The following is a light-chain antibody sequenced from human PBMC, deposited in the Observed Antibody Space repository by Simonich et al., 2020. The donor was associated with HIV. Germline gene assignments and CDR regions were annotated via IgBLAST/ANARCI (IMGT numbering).Light chain of an antibody. CDR3: CSYAGSRNPWV. J-gene: IGLJ3*02. Sequence: QSALTQAASVSGSPGQSITFSCTGRHVGSYNLVSWYQQHPGKAPKLMISEDTKRPSGVSIRVSGSKSGNTASRTISGLQAEDEADYYCCSYAGSRNPWVFGGGTKLTVL. CDR2: EDT. CDR1: RHVGSYNL. V-gene: IGLV2-23*01.